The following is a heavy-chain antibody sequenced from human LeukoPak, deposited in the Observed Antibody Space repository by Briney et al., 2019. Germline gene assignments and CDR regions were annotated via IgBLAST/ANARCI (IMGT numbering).Heavy chain of an antibody. CDR2: ISGSGGST. CDR3: AKPSDCGYYYDSSGYCYFDY. CDR1: GFTFSSYA. Sequence: GGSLRLSCAASGFTFSSYAMSWVRQAPGKGLEWVSAISGSGGSTYHADSVKGRFTISRDNSKNTLYLQMNSLRAEDTAVYYCAKPSDCGYYYDSSGYCYFDYWGQGTLVTVSS. V-gene: IGHV3-23*01. J-gene: IGHJ4*02. D-gene: IGHD3-22*01.